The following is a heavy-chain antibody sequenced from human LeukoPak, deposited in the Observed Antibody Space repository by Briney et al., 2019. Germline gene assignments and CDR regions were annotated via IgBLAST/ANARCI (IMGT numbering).Heavy chain of an antibody. J-gene: IGHJ3*02. CDR1: GGSISSYY. V-gene: IGHV4-59*12. D-gene: IGHD2-2*02. Sequence: TSETLSLTCTVSGGSISSYYWSWIRQPPGKGLEWIGYIYYSGSTNYNPSLKSRVTISVDTSKNQFSLKLSSVTAADTAVYYCARDMLTYCSSTSCYTNAFDIWGQGTMVTVSS. CDR2: IYYSGST. CDR3: ARDMLTYCSSTSCYTNAFDI.